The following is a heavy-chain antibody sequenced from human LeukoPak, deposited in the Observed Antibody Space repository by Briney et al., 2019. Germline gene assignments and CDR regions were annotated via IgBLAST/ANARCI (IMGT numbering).Heavy chain of an antibody. D-gene: IGHD2-21*01. V-gene: IGHV4-61*08. CDR1: GFSFDDYG. Sequence: GSLRLSCAASGFSFDDYGMSWIRQPPGKGLEWIGYIYYSGSTNYNPSLKSRVTISVDTSKNQFSLKLSSVTAADTAVYYCARGVVIAPQTFDYWGQGTLVTVSS. CDR2: IYYSGST. CDR3: ARGVVIAPQTFDY. J-gene: IGHJ4*02.